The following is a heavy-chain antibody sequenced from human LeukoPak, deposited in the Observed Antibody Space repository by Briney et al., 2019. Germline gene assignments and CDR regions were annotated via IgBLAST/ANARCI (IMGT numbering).Heavy chain of an antibody. D-gene: IGHD3-9*01. J-gene: IGHJ6*01. V-gene: IGHV4-34*01. Sequence: SETLSLTCAVYGGSFSGYYWSWIRQPPGKGLEWIGEINHSGSTNYNPSLKSRVTISVDTSKNQFSLKLSSVTAADTAVYYWAGGRGQHCLFITPGYGMAVW. CDR2: INHSGST. CDR1: GGSFSGYY. CDR3: AGGRGQHCLFITPGYGMAV.